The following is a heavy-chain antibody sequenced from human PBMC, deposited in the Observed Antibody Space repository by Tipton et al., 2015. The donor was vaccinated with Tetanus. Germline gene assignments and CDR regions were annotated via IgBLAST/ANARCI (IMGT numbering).Heavy chain of an antibody. D-gene: IGHD6-13*01. Sequence: QLVQSGAEVRKPGSSVKVSCKASGDTFSTFGINWVRQAPGQGLEWMGQIIPVFGTPNYAHNFQGRVTITADESTSTAYLEVNSLRSEDTAVYYCARGEAAGMQGFGYWGQGTQVTVSS. CDR1: GDTFSTFG. CDR3: ARGEAAGMQGFGY. CDR2: IIPVFGTP. V-gene: IGHV1-69*01. J-gene: IGHJ4*02.